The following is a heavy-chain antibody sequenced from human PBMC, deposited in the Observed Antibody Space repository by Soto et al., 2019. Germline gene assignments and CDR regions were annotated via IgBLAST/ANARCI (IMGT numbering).Heavy chain of an antibody. CDR1: GYTFTSYD. Sequence: GASVKVSCKASGYTFTSYDIHLVRQAPGQRLEWMGWMNPGNGNTKYSQKFQGRVTITRDTSTSTAYMERSSLRSEGTAVYYCARAPTEYVAWLSSPIWFGRWGQGALVTVSS. V-gene: IGHV1-3*01. CDR2: MNPGNGNT. J-gene: IGHJ5*02. CDR3: ARAPTEYVAWLSSPIWFGR. D-gene: IGHD3-9*01.